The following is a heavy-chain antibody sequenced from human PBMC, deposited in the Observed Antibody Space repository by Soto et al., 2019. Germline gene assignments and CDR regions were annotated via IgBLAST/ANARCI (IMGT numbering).Heavy chain of an antibody. CDR3: ARSGSYYPARNWFGP. J-gene: IGHJ5*02. V-gene: IGHV1-18*01. CDR2: ISGFNDDT. D-gene: IGHD3-10*01. CDR1: GYTFTSYG. Sequence: QLVQSGVEMKNPGASVKVSCKASGYTFTSYGISWVRQAPGEGLEGMGWISGFNDDTNHAQKFQGRVTVTKDTSTSTAYMELRSLKSDDTAMYYCARSGSYYPARNWFGPWGQGTLVIVSS.